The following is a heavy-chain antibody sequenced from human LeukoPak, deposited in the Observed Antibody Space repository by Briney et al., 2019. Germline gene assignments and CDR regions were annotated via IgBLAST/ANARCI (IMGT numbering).Heavy chain of an antibody. Sequence: GGSLRLSCAASGFTFSTYSLNWVRQAPGKGLEWVSSISTTSSYIYYADSVRGRFTISRDNAKNSLYLQMNSLRAEDTAIYYCARDYGVPAAIDYWGQGTPVTVSS. D-gene: IGHD2-2*01. J-gene: IGHJ4*02. CDR2: ISTTSSYI. V-gene: IGHV3-21*01. CDR3: ARDYGVPAAIDY. CDR1: GFTFSTYS.